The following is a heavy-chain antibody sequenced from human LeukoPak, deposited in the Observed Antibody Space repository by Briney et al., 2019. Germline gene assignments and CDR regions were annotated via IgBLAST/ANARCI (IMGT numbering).Heavy chain of an antibody. CDR3: ASYYYDSSGYRAPFDY. V-gene: IGHV3-7*01. CDR2: IKQDGSEK. CDR1: GFTFSSYW. Sequence: HTGGSLRLSCAASGFTFSSYWMSWVRQAPGKGLEWVANIKQDGSEKYYVDSVKGRFTISRDNAKNSLYLQMNSLRAEDTAVYYCASYYYDSSGYRAPFDYWGQGTLVTVSS. J-gene: IGHJ4*02. D-gene: IGHD3-22*01.